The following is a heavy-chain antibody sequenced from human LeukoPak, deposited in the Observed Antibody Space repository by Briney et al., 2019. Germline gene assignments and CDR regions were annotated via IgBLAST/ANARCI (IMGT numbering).Heavy chain of an antibody. V-gene: IGHV4-31*03. CDR3: ARDLAGSYCSSTSCYAVGWFDP. CDR2: IYYSGST. J-gene: IGHJ5*02. D-gene: IGHD2-2*01. CDR1: GGSISSGDYY. Sequence: PSETLSLTCTVSGGSISSGDYYWSWIRQHPGKGLEWIGYIYYSGSTYYNPSLKSRVTISVDTSKNQFSLKLSSVTAADTAVYYCARDLAGSYCSSTSCYAVGWFDPWGQGTLVTVSS.